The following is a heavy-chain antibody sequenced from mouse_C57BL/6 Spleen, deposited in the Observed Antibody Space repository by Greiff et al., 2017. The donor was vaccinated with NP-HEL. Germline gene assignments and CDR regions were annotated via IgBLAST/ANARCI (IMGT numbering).Heavy chain of an antibody. J-gene: IGHJ2*01. V-gene: IGHV14-4*01. CDR1: GFNIKDDY. D-gene: IGHD2-2*01. Sequence: EVQLQQSGAELVRPGASVKLSCTASGFNIKDDYMHWVKQRPEQGLEWIGWIDPENGDTEYASKFQGKATITADTSSNTAYLQLSSLTSEDTAVYYCTTDYGYPDYLDYWGQGTTLTVSS. CDR3: TTDYGYPDYLDY. CDR2: IDPENGDT.